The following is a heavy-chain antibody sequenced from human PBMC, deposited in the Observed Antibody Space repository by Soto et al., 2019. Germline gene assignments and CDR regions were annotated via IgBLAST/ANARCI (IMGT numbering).Heavy chain of an antibody. CDR2: ITITGDTT. CDR3: AKGGGGDHGY. J-gene: IGHJ4*02. D-gene: IGHD2-21*02. V-gene: IGHV3-23*04. Sequence: EVQLVESEGGLVQPGGSLRLSCEASGFIFTTSDMSWVRQAPGKGLEWISSITITGDTTHYADSVKGRFTISRDNSRNTVYLQRNSPRVDDTAVYYCAKGGGGDHGYWGQGTLVAVSS. CDR1: GFIFTTSD.